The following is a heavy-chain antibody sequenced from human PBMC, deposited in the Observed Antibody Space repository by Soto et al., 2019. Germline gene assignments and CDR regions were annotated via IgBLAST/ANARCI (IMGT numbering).Heavy chain of an antibody. V-gene: IGHV4-34*01. CDR3: ARGEGSSSDYYYYYYMDV. CDR2: INHSGST. CDR1: GGSFSGYY. Sequence: SETLSLTCAVYGGSFSGYYWSWIRQPPGKGLEWIGEINHSGSTNYNPSLKSRVTISVDTSKNQFSLKLGSVTAADTAVYYCARGEGSSSDYYYYYYMDVWGKGTTVTVSS. J-gene: IGHJ6*03. D-gene: IGHD6-6*01.